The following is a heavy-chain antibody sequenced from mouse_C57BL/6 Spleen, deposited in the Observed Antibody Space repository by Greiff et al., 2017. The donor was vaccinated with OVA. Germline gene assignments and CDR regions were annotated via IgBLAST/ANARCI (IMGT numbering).Heavy chain of an antibody. CDR3: ARCRYDYDPYFDV. CDR2: IYPGSGST. V-gene: IGHV1-55*01. J-gene: IGHJ1*03. Sequence: QVQLQQPGAELVKPGASVKMSCKASGYTFTSYWITWVKQRPGQGLEWIGDIYPGSGSTNYNEKCKSKATLTVDTSSSTAYMQLSSLTSEDAAVYYCARCRYDYDPYFDVWGTGTTVTVSS. CDR1: GYTFTSYW. D-gene: IGHD2-4*01.